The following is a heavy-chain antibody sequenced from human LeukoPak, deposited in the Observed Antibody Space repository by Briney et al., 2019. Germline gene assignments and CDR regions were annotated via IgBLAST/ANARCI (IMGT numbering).Heavy chain of an antibody. D-gene: IGHD4-11*01. CDR3: AGGRLHRY. J-gene: IGHJ4*02. Sequence: PSETLSLTCAVYGGSFSGYYWSWIRQPPGKGLEWIGEINHSGSTNYNPSLKSRVTISVDTSKNQFSLKLSSVTAADTAVYYCAGGRLHRYWGQGTLVTVSS. CDR1: GGSFSGYY. CDR2: INHSGST. V-gene: IGHV4-34*01.